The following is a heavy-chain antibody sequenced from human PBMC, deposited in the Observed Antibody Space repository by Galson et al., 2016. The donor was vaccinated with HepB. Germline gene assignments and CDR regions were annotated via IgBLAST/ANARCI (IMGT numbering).Heavy chain of an antibody. CDR3: ARGGSGSYGALDI. CDR1: GFIVSNNY. CDR2: INSGGRT. J-gene: IGHJ3*02. D-gene: IGHD3-16*01. V-gene: IGHV3-53*01. Sequence: SLRLSCAVSGFIVSNNYMSWVRQAPGKGLEWVSIINSGGRTNYADSVKGRFTISSDNSANTVFLQMKRLRAEDASVYYCARGGSGSYGALDIWGQGTMVIVSS.